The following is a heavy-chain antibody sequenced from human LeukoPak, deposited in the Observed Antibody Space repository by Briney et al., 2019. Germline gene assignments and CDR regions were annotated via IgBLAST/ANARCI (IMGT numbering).Heavy chain of an antibody. CDR1: RYTFTGYY. J-gene: IGHJ4*02. CDR2: INPNSGGT. CDR3: ARAGYGSGSSAFDY. Sequence: ASVKVSCKASRYTFTGYYMHWVRQAPGQGLEWIGWINPNSGGTNYAQKFQGRVTMTRDTSISTAYMDLSRLRSDDAAVYYCARAGYGSGSSAFDYWGQGTLVTVSS. V-gene: IGHV1-2*02. D-gene: IGHD3-10*01.